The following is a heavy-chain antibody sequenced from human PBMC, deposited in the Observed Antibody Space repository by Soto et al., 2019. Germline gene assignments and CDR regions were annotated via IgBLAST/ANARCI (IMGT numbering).Heavy chain of an antibody. Sequence: GGSLRLSCAASGFTFSSYAMSWVRQAPGKGLEWVSAISGSGGSTYYADSVKGRFTISRDNSKNTLYLQMNSLRAEDTAVYYCAKGDYDILTGYYSPPLDYWGQGTLVTVSS. CDR3: AKGDYDILTGYYSPPLDY. CDR1: GFTFSSYA. D-gene: IGHD3-9*01. J-gene: IGHJ4*02. CDR2: ISGSGGST. V-gene: IGHV3-23*01.